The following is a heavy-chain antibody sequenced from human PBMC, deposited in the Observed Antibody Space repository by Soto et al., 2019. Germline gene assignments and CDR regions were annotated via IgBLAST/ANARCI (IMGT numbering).Heavy chain of an antibody. CDR1: GFPFSTYN. D-gene: IGHD1-7*01. J-gene: IGHJ6*02. V-gene: IGHV3-21*01. CDR2: ISSTTSYI. CDR3: ARDQNSDNYGLDV. Sequence: EVQLVESGGGLVKPGGSLRLSCAASGFPFSTYNMNWVRQAPGKGLEWVSSISSTTSYIYYADSVKGRFTMSRDNAKKSLYLQMDSLRAEDTAVYYCARDQNSDNYGLDVWGQGTTVTVSS.